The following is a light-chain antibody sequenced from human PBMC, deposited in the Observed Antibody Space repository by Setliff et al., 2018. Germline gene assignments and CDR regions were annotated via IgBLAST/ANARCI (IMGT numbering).Light chain of an antibody. V-gene: IGLV2-18*02. CDR1: FSDIGTYDR. CDR3: SSHTTGSTPYV. Sequence: QSALAQPPSVSGSLGQSVAISCVGTFSDIGTYDRVSWYQQFPGTAPRLIIFEVNNRPLGVPDRFSGSKSGYTASLTISGLRTEDEADYYCSSHTTGSTPYVFGPGTKVT. J-gene: IGLJ1*01. CDR2: EVN.